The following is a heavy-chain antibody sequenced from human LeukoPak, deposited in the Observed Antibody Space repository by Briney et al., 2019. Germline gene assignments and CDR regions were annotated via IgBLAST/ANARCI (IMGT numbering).Heavy chain of an antibody. CDR3: TTRFPN. D-gene: IGHD1-1*01. CDR2: INSDGSST. Sequence: GGSLRLSCAGSGFTFSTYWMHGVRQAPGKGLVWVSGINSDGSSTHYADSVKGRLTISRDNAKNTLFLQMNSLRVDDTAIYYCTTRFPNWGQGTLVTVSS. V-gene: IGHV3-74*01. CDR1: GFTFSTYW. J-gene: IGHJ4*02.